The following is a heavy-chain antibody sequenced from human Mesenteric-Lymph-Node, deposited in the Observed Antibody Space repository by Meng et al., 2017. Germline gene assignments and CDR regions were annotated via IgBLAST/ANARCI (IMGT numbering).Heavy chain of an antibody. Sequence: SVTVSCKTSGYIFTSYAISWVRQAPGQGLEWMGGIIPIFGTANYAQKLQGRVTITADESTSTAYMELSSLRSEDTAVYYCAREKGYYDILTGYYPRDAFDIWGQGTMVTVSS. CDR2: IIPIFGTA. CDR3: AREKGYYDILTGYYPRDAFDI. V-gene: IGHV1-69*13. CDR1: GYIFTSYA. J-gene: IGHJ3*02. D-gene: IGHD3-9*01.